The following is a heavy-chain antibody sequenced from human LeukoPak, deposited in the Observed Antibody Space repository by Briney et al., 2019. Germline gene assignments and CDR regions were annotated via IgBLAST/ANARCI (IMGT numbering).Heavy chain of an antibody. CDR3: ARLVAAAV. V-gene: IGHV4-34*01. CDR1: GGSFSGYY. Sequence: SETLSLTCAVYGGSFSGYYWSWIRQPPGKGLEWIGEINHSGSTNYNPSLKSRVTISVDTSKNQFSLKLSSVTAADTAVYYCARLVAAAVRGQGTLVTVSS. J-gene: IGHJ4*02. CDR2: INHSGST. D-gene: IGHD6-13*01.